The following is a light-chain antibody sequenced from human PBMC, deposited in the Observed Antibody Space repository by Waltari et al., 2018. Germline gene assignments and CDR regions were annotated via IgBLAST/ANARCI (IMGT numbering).Light chain of an antibody. CDR3: AACSSSLSTV. Sequence: WYQHHPGTGPKLLSNGSDQRPSGVPDRFSGSKSGATASLTISGLRSEDEADYYCAACSSSLSTVFGAGTKVTVL. J-gene: IGLJ1*01. CDR2: GSD. V-gene: IGLV1-47*01.